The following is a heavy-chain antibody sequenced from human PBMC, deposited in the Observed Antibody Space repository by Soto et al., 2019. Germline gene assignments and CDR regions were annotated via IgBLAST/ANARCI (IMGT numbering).Heavy chain of an antibody. CDR2: IYYSGST. CDR3: ARASVGYCSGGSCPYYFDY. J-gene: IGHJ4*02. CDR1: GGSISSGGYY. Sequence: QVQLQESGPGLVKPSQTLSLTCTVSGGSISSGGYYWSWIRQHPGKGLEWIGYIYYSGSTYYNPSLKSRVTISVDTSKNQFSLKLSSVTAADTAVYYCARASVGYCSGGSCPYYFDYWGQGTLVTVSS. D-gene: IGHD2-15*01. V-gene: IGHV4-31*03.